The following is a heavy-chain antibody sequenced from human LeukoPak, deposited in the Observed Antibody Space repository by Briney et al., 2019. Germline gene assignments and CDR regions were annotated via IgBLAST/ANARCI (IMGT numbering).Heavy chain of an antibody. CDR1: GFAFSSYA. D-gene: IGHD3-16*01. J-gene: IGHJ4*02. CDR2: ISYDGSNK. V-gene: IGHV3-30*04. CDR3: ARDWESYFDY. Sequence: GGSLRLSCAASGFAFSSYAMHWVRQAPGKGLEWVAVISYDGSNKYYADSVKGRFTISRDNSKNTLYLQMNSLRAEDTAVYYCARDWESYFDYWGQGTLVTVSS.